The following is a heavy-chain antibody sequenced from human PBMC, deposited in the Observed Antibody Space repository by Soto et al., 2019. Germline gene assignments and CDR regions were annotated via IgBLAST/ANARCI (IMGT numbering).Heavy chain of an antibody. V-gene: IGHV1-2*02. CDR2: INPHGGGT. CDR3: ARDLRNYSLQHYYYYAMDV. J-gene: IGHJ6*02. Sequence: QVQLVQSAAEVKEPGASVRLSCKASGYNFNDFYIYWVRQAPGLGLECMGWINPHGGGTSYEEKFRGRVTFTRDTSLSTDYIEVTRLASDDTAVYYCARDLRNYSLQHYYYYAMDVWGQGTTVTVSS. D-gene: IGHD2-21*01. CDR1: GYNFNDFY.